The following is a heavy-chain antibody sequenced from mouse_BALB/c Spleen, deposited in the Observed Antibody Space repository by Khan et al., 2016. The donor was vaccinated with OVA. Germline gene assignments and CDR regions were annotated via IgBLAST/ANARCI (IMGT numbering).Heavy chain of an antibody. V-gene: IGHV3-8*02. J-gene: IGHJ3*01. CDR3: ACELRGFTY. Sequence: EVQLQESGPSLVKPSQTLSLTCSVTGDSITSGYWTWIRKFPGNKLYYMVYISYSVNTYYNPSLKSRISITRYTSKNQYYLQFNSVTTEDTATLCCACELRGFTYWGQGTRVTVSA. CDR2: ISYSVNT. CDR1: GDSITSGY. D-gene: IGHD1-1*01.